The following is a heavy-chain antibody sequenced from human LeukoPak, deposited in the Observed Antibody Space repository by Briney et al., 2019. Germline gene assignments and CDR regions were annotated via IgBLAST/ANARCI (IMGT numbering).Heavy chain of an antibody. Sequence: TGGSLRLSCAASGFTFSSYEMNWVRQAPGKGLEWVSYISSSGSTIYYADSVKGRFTISGDNAKNSLYLQMNSLRAEDTAVYYCASYDSSGYYYSYFDYWGQGTLVIVSS. D-gene: IGHD3-22*01. CDR1: GFTFSSYE. J-gene: IGHJ4*02. CDR2: ISSSGSTI. CDR3: ASYDSSGYYYSYFDY. V-gene: IGHV3-48*03.